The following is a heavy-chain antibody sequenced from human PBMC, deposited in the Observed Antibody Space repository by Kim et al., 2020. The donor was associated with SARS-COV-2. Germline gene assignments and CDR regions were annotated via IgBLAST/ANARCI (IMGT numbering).Heavy chain of an antibody. V-gene: IGHV3-21*01. Sequence: GGSLRLSCAASGFTFSSYSMNWVRQAPGKGLEWVSSISSSSSYIYYADSVKGRFTISRDNAKNSLYLQMNSLRAEDTAVYYCARAGIFSPFFVYWGEGSLVTVSS. D-gene: IGHD3-9*01. CDR1: GFTFSSYS. CDR3: ARAGIFSPFFVY. J-gene: IGHJ4*02. CDR2: ISSSSSYI.